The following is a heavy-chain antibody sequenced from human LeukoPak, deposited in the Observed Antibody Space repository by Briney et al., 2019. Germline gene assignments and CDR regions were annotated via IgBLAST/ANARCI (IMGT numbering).Heavy chain of an antibody. D-gene: IGHD3-22*01. J-gene: IGHJ4*02. CDR3: AREGYSYYFDY. Sequence: GGSLRLSCAASGFTFSSYAMHWVRQAPGKGLEWVAVISYDGSNKYYADSVKGRFTISRDNSKDTLYLQMNSLRAEDTAVYYCAREGYSYYFDYWGQGTLVTVSS. CDR2: ISYDGSNK. CDR1: GFTFSSYA. V-gene: IGHV3-30-3*01.